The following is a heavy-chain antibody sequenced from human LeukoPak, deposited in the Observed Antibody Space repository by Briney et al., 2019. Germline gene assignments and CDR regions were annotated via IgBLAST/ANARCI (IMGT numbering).Heavy chain of an antibody. Sequence: GGSLKLSCAASGFTFSRYWIHWVRQAPGKGLEWVSRINPDGSTTTYADSVKGRFTISRDNAKNTVYLQMNSLRAEDTALYHCVRVLSGSWDWFDPWGQGTLVTVSS. CDR1: GFTFSRYW. D-gene: IGHD3-22*01. J-gene: IGHJ5*02. CDR3: VRVLSGSWDWFDP. V-gene: IGHV3-74*01. CDR2: INPDGSTT.